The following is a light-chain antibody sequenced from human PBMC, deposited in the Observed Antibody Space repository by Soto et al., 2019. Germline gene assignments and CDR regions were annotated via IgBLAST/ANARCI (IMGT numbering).Light chain of an antibody. Sequence: QSALTQPPSASGSPGQSVTISCTGTSSDVGGYNYVSWYQQHPGKAPKLMIYEVSKRPSGVPDRFSGSKSGNTASLTVSGLQAEDEAAYYCSSYAGSNNLVVFGGGTKVTVL. V-gene: IGLV2-8*01. CDR1: SSDVGGYNY. CDR3: SSYAGSNNLVV. CDR2: EVS. J-gene: IGLJ2*01.